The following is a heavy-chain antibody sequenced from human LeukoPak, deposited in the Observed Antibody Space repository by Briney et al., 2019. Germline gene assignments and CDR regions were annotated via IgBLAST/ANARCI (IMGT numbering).Heavy chain of an antibody. CDR1: GGSFSGYY. J-gene: IGHJ4*02. CDR2: IYTSGST. Sequence: PSETLSLTCAVYGGSFSGYYWSWIRQPAGKGLEWVGRIYTSGSTNYNPSLKSRVTISFDTSKNQFSLRLSSVTAADTAVYYCARAKGTYGVDYWGQGILVTVSS. CDR3: ARAKGTYGVDY. V-gene: IGHV4-59*10. D-gene: IGHD3-10*01.